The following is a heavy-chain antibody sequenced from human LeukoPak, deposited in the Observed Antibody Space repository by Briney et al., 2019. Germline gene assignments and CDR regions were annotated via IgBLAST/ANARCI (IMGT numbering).Heavy chain of an antibody. V-gene: IGHV4-59*01. CDR2: IYDSGST. Sequence: SETLSLTCTVSGGSLSSYYWSWIRQPPGKGLEWIGYIYDSGSTNYNPSLKSRVTMSVDTSKNQFSLKLTSVTAADTAVYYCARRGGGGSPAAAKAFDYWGQGTLVTVSS. CDR3: ARRGGGGSPAAAKAFDY. D-gene: IGHD2-2*01. CDR1: GGSLSSYY. J-gene: IGHJ4*02.